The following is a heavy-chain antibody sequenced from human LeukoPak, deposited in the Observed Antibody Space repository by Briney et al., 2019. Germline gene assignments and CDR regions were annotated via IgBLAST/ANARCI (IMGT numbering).Heavy chain of an antibody. J-gene: IGHJ6*03. CDR3: ARGLHCSGGSCYYYYYYMDV. CDR2: INPNSGGT. V-gene: IGHV1-2*02. D-gene: IGHD2-15*01. CDR1: GYTFTGYY. Sequence: ASVKVSCKASGYTFTGYYMHWVRQAPGQGLEWMGWINPNSGGTNYAQKFQGRVTMTRDTSISTAYMELSRLRSDDTAVCYCARGLHCSGGSCYYYYYYMDVWGKGTTVTISS.